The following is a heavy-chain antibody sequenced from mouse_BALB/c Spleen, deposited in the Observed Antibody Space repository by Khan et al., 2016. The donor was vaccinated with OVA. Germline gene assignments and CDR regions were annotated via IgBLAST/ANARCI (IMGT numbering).Heavy chain of an antibody. Sequence: QIQLVQSGPELKKPGETVRISCKASGYTFTTAGIQWVQQMPGKGLKWIGWINTHSGVPKYAEDFKGRFAFSLEISVNTAYLQITNLTNEDTATYFCARGGAADYRSDGGAMEYWGQGTSVTVAS. CDR3: ARGGAADYRSDGGAMEY. D-gene: IGHD2-12*01. V-gene: IGHV9-4*02. CDR1: GYTFTTAG. CDR2: INTHSGVP. J-gene: IGHJ4*01.